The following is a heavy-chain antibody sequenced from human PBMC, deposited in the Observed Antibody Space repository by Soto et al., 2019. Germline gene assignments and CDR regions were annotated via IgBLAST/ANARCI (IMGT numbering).Heavy chain of an antibody. Sequence: ASVKVSCKASGYTFTGYYMHWVRQAPGQGLEWMGWINPNSGGTNYAQKFQGRVTMTRDTSISTAYMELSRLRSDDTAVYYSACYYDSSYYFDYSGQGTLVTVSS. CDR2: INPNSGGT. J-gene: IGHJ4*02. CDR3: ACYYDSSYYFDY. V-gene: IGHV1-2*02. D-gene: IGHD3-22*01. CDR1: GYTFTGYY.